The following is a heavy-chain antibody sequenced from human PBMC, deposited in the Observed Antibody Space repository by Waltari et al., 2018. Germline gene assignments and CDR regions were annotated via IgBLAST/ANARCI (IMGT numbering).Heavy chain of an antibody. D-gene: IGHD3-16*01. CDR2: MDSVSDGI. CDR1: GFTFSDYY. CDR3: ARTLAGRRLADY. J-gene: IGHJ4*02. V-gene: IGHV3-11*01. Sequence: QVQLVESGGGLVKPGGSLRLSCAASGFTFSDYYMSWIRRAPGKGPEWVSYMDSVSDGIYYTQSVKGRFTISRDNAKNTLYLQMNSLRVEDTAVYHCARTLAGRRLADYWGQGTLVTVSS.